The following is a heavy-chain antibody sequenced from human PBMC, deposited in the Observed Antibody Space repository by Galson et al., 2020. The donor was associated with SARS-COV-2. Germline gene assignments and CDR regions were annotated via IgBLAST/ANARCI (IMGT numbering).Heavy chain of an antibody. CDR2: IYYSGST. J-gene: IGHJ6*02. Sequence: SETLSLTCTVSGGSISSYYWSWIRQPPGKGLECIGYIYYSGSTNYNPSLKSRVTISVDTSKNQFSLKLSSVTAADTAVYYCARGIMITYHYYYGMDVWGQGTTVTVSS. D-gene: IGHD3-16*01. V-gene: IGHV4-59*01. CDR1: GGSISSYY. CDR3: ARGIMITYHYYYGMDV.